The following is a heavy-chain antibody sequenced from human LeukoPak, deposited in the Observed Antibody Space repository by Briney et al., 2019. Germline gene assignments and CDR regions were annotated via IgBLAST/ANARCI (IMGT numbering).Heavy chain of an antibody. V-gene: IGHV4-34*01. J-gene: IGHJ4*02. CDR2: INHSGST. CDR3: ARGLEPTMNYFDY. D-gene: IGHD1-1*01. CDR1: GGSFSGYY. Sequence: SETLSLTCAVYGGSFSGYYWSWVRQPPGKGLEWIGEINHSGSTNYNPSLKSRVTISVDTSKNQFSLKLSSVTAADTAVYYCARGLEPTMNYFDYWGQGTLVTVSS.